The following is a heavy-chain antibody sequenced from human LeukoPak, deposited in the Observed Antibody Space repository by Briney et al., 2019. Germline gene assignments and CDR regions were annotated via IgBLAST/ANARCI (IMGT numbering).Heavy chain of an antibody. D-gene: IGHD5-12*01. J-gene: IGHJ4*02. Sequence: SETLSLTCAVYGGSLSGYYWSWIRQPPGKGLEWIGEINHSGSTNYNPSLKSRVTISVDTSKNQFSLQLNSVTPEDTAVYYCVRLVGGDIDYWGQGTLVTVSS. CDR3: VRLVGGDIDY. CDR1: GGSLSGYY. V-gene: IGHV4-34*01. CDR2: INHSGST.